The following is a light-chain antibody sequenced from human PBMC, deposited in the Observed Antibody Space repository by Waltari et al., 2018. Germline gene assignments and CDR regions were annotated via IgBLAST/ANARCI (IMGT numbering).Light chain of an antibody. CDR3: QQYNNWPPQDA. Sequence: EIVMTQSPATLCVSAGETATLSCRASQSVGGNLAWYQQKPGQAPRLLIYAASTRATGIPGRFSGSGSGTEFTLTISSLQSEDFAIYYCQQYNNWPPQDAFGQGTKLESK. CDR1: QSVGGN. V-gene: IGKV3-15*01. CDR2: AAS. J-gene: IGKJ2*01.